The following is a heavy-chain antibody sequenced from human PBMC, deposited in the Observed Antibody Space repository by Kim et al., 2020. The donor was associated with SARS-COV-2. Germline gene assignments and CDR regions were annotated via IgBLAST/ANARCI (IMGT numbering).Heavy chain of an antibody. D-gene: IGHD1-1*01. CDR1: GGSITSSGSD. V-gene: IGHV4-39*01. Sequence: SETLSLTCTVSGGSITSSGSDYGWIRQSPGKGLEWIGTFLHNGATYYNPSLKSRVTLSVGTSNNQLSLILTSVTAADMAVYYCQWGFWNSAGVDVWGQGTSVTLSS. CDR3: QWGFWNSAGVDV. J-gene: IGHJ6*02. CDR2: FLHNGAT.